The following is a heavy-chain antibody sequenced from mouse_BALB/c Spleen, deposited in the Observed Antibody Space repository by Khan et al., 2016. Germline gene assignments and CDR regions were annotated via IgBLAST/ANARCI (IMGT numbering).Heavy chain of an antibody. CDR1: GSSITSDYA. D-gene: IGHD1-1*01. CDR3: ARDYSGSSFFDY. J-gene: IGHJ2*01. Sequence: VQLKESGPGLVKPSQSLSLTCTVTGSSITSDYAWNWIRQFPGNKLEWMGYIIYSGSTSYNPSLKSRISITRDTSKNQFFLQLNSVTTEDTATYFCARDYSGSSFFDYWGQGTTLTVSS. CDR2: IIYSGST. V-gene: IGHV3-2*02.